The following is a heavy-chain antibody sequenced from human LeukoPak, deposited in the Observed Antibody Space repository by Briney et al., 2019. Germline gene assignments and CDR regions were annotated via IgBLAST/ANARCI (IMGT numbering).Heavy chain of an antibody. Sequence: SETLSLICTVSGGSISSYLWSWIRQPPGKGLEWIGYTHYSGSTNYNPSLKSRVTMSLDTSKNQFSLKLSSVTAADTAVYYCARGFRGYSGYDWYFDYWGQGILVTVSS. D-gene: IGHD5-12*01. CDR3: ARGFRGYSGYDWYFDY. J-gene: IGHJ4*02. CDR2: THYSGST. V-gene: IGHV4-59*01. CDR1: GGSISSYL.